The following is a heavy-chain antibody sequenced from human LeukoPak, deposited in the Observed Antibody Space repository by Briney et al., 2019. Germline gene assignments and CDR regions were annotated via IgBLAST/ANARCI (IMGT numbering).Heavy chain of an antibody. V-gene: IGHV4-59*01. Sequence: SETLSLTCTVSGGSISSYYWSWAQEPPGKGLEWIGYIYYSGNTNYNPSLKSRVTISVDASMNQFSLKLSSVIAAETAVYYCARYLGHSGYDSGFDYWGQGTLVTVSS. D-gene: IGHD5-12*01. CDR2: IYYSGNT. CDR3: ARYLGHSGYDSGFDY. J-gene: IGHJ4*02. CDR1: GGSISSYY.